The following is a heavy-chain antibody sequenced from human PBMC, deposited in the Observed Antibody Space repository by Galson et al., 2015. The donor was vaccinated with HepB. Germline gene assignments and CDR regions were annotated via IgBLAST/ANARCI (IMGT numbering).Heavy chain of an antibody. D-gene: IGHD3-22*01. CDR3: ARRYYYDSSGYYYSGRLSAFDI. CDR1: GGSFSGYY. J-gene: IGHJ3*02. V-gene: IGHV4-34*01. Sequence: ETLSLTCAVYGGSFSGYYWSWIRQPPGKGLEWIGEINHGGSTNYNPSLKSRVTMSVGTSKVQFSLKLSSVTAADTAVYFCARRYYYDSSGYYYSGRLSAFDIWGQGTMVTVSS. CDR2: INHGGST.